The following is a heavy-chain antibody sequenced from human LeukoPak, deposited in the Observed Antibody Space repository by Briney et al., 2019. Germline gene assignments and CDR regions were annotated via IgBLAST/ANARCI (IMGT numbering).Heavy chain of an antibody. CDR2: IYHSGST. V-gene: IGHV4-30-2*01. CDR1: GGSISSGGYY. J-gene: IGHJ3*02. D-gene: IGHD3-22*01. Sequence: SQTLSLTCTVSGGSISSGGYYWSWIRQPPGKGLEWIVYIYHSGSTYYNPSLKSRVTISVDTSKNQFSLKLSSVTAADTAVYYCARDRITMIVVVTPPRAFDIWGQGTMVTVSS. CDR3: ARDRITMIVVVTPPRAFDI.